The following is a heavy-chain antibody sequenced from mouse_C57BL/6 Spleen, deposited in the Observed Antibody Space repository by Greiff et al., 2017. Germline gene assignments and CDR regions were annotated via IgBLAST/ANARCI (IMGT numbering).Heavy chain of an antibody. Sequence: VQLQQSGAELVRPGASVKLSCTASGFNIKDDYMHWVKQRPEQGLEWIGWIDPENGDTEYASKFQGKATITAATSSNTAYLQLSSLTSEDTAVYYCTSYYAMDYWGQGTSVTVSS. J-gene: IGHJ4*01. CDR1: GFNIKDDY. CDR3: TSYYAMDY. CDR2: IDPENGDT. V-gene: IGHV14-4*01.